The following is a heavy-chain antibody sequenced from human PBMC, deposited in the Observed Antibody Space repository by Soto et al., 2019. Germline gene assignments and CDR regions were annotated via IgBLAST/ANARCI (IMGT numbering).Heavy chain of an antibody. V-gene: IGHV3-53*01. D-gene: IGHD1-1*01. CDR3: AKDRPRRTSGYFFDY. CDR2: IYSGGST. J-gene: IGHJ4*02. CDR1: GFTVSTNY. Sequence: GGSLRLSFAASGFTVSTNYMNWVRQAPGEGLEGGSVIYSGGSTYYADSVKGRFTISRDNSKNTVSLHMNSLRAEDTALYYCAKDRPRRTSGYFFDYWGQGTPVTVSS.